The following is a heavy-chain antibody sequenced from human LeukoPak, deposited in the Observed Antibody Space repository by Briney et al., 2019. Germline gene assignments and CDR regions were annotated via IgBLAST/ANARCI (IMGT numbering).Heavy chain of an antibody. D-gene: IGHD3-3*01. V-gene: IGHV4-39*01. J-gene: IGHJ6*03. Sequence: SETLSLTCTVSGGSISSSSYYWGWIRQPPGKGLEWIGSIYYSGSTYYNPSLKSRVTISVDTSKNQFSLKLSSVTAADTAVYCCERHGGYDFWSGYTAYYYYMDVWGKGTTVTVSS. CDR2: IYYSGST. CDR1: GGSISSSSYY. CDR3: ERHGGYDFWSGYTAYYYYMDV.